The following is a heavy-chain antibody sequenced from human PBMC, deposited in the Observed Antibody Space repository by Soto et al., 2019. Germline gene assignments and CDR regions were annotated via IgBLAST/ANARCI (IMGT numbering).Heavy chain of an antibody. J-gene: IGHJ4*02. Sequence: HPGGSLRLSCSASGFTFSSYSIHWVRQAPGKGLQYVSAINDIGANTYYADSVKGRFTVSRDNSKNTAYLQLSSLRPDDSGIYYCVKRWKSSEPDFWGQGTLVTVSS. CDR3: VKRWKSSEPDF. V-gene: IGHV3-64D*08. D-gene: IGHD6-6*01. CDR1: GFTFSSYS. CDR2: INDIGANT.